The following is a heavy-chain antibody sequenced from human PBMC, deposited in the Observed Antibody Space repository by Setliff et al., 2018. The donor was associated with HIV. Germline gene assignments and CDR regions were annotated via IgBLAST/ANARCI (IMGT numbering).Heavy chain of an antibody. CDR2: FDPEDGEK. CDR1: GYTLAGIS. CDR3: ATITFYYDSSGSQNKKSYFFDY. V-gene: IGHV1-24*01. D-gene: IGHD3-22*01. J-gene: IGHJ4*02. Sequence: GASVKVSCKVSGYTLAGISMHWVRQAPGKGLEWMGGFDPEDGEKVYAQRFQGTVTMTEDTSTDTAYMELTSLTSEDTAVYYCATITFYYDSSGSQNKKSYFFDYWGQGTLVTVSS.